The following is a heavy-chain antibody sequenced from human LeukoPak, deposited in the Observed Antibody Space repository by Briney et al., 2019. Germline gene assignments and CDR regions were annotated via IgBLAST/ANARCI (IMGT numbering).Heavy chain of an antibody. Sequence: PGGSLRLSCAASGFTFSTSTMNWVRQAPGKGLEWVSSIGSTSRDKYFVGSVRGRFIISRDNAKNSLYLEMNSLRADDTAVYYCVRGDYRDYWGQGTLVTVSS. D-gene: IGHD5-12*01. V-gene: IGHV3-21*01. J-gene: IGHJ4*02. CDR1: GFTFSTST. CDR2: IGSTSRDK. CDR3: VRGDYRDY.